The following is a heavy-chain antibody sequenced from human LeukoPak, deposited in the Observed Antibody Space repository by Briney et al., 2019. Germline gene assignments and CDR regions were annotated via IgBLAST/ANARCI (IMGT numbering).Heavy chain of an antibody. CDR3: ARGSFSVLRFLEWLTD. V-gene: IGHV1-69*05. CDR2: IIPIFGTA. J-gene: IGHJ4*02. CDR1: GGTFSSYA. Sequence: GASVKVSCKASGGTFSSYAISWVRQAPGQGLEWMGGIIPIFGTANYAQEFQGRVTITTDESTSTAYMELSSLRSEDTAVYYCARGSFSVLRFLEWLTDWGQGTLVTVSS. D-gene: IGHD3-3*01.